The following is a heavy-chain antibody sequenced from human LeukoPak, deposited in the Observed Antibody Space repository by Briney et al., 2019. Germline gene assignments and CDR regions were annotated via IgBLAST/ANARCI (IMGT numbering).Heavy chain of an antibody. V-gene: IGHV3-74*01. CDR2: INSDGSSR. CDR3: TRGSPGYSSSWLDF. D-gene: IGHD6-13*01. J-gene: IGHJ4*02. CDR1: GFTFSTSW. Sequence: GGSLRLSCAVSGFTFSTSWMHWVRQAPGKGLVWVSRINSDGSSRSYADYVKGRFTISRDDAKNTLYLQMSSLSVDDTAIYYCTRGSPGYSSSWLDFWGQGILVTVSS.